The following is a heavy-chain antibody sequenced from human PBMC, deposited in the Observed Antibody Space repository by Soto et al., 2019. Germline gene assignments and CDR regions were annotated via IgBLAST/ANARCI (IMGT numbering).Heavy chain of an antibody. CDR2: IYYSGST. V-gene: IGHV4-59*08. CDR3: AKGFRSGFDI. Sequence: PSETLSLTCTVSGGSISSYYWSWIRQPPGKGLEWIGYIYYSGSTNYNPSIKSRVTISVDTSKNQFSLKLSSVTAADTAVYYCAKGFRSGFDIWGQGTMVTVSS. D-gene: IGHD3-10*01. CDR1: GGSISSYY. J-gene: IGHJ3*02.